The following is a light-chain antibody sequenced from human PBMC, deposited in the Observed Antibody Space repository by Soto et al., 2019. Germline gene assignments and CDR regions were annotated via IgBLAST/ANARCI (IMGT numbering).Light chain of an antibody. CDR3: SSFVDGTSYV. CDR2: EVN. V-gene: IGLV2-8*01. J-gene: IGLJ1*01. Sequence: QSALTQPPSVSGSPGQSVTISCTGTSSDVGAFNYDSWYQHHPGKVPKFLIYEVNKRPSGVPDRFSGSKSGNTASLTVSGLQPEDEAEYFCSSFVDGTSYVFGTGTKLTVL. CDR1: SSDVGAFNY.